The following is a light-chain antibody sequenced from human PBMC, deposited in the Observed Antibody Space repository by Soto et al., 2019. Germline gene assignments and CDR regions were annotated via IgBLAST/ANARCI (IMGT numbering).Light chain of an antibody. CDR2: GAS. J-gene: IGKJ2*01. V-gene: IGKV3-15*01. CDR3: QQYNNWPYT. Sequence: EIVMTQSPATLSVSPGERATLSCRASQSVSSNLAWYQQKPGQAPRLLIYGASTRPTGIPARFSGSGSGTEFILTISSLQSEDFAVYYCQQYNNWPYTFGQGTKLEIK. CDR1: QSVSSN.